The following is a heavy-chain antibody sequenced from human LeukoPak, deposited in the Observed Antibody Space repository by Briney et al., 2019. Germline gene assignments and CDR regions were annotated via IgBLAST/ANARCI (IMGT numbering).Heavy chain of an antibody. CDR3: TRVEETATTAAIIRKYSYYYYYMDV. V-gene: IGHV3-7*01. CDR2: IRQDGSEK. Sequence: GGSLRLSCAASGFTFSSYSMNWVRQAPGKGLEWVANIRQDGSEKHYVDSVKGRFTISRDNAKNSLYLQMSSLRAEDTAVYYCTRVEETATTAAIIRKYSYYYYYMDVWGKGNTVTVSS. D-gene: IGHD4-11*01. J-gene: IGHJ6*03. CDR1: GFTFSSYS.